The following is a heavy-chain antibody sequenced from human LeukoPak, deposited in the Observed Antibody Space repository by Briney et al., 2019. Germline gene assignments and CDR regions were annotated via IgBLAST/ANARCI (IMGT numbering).Heavy chain of an antibody. V-gene: IGHV1-69*13. D-gene: IGHD3-10*01. CDR3: ATPRMEYYGSGIHYSYYYLDV. CDR2: VIPHSGIA. CDR1: GGAFTRAA. Sequence: SVKVSCKASGGAFTRAAVSWVRQAPGQGLEWRGGVIPHSGIADYAQKFQGRVTLTADASTSTAYMELNSLTSEDTAVYYCATPRMEYYGSGIHYSYYYLDVWGSGTAVTVSS. J-gene: IGHJ6*03.